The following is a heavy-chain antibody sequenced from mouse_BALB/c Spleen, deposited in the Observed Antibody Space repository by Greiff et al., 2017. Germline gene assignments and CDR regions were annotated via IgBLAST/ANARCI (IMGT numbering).Heavy chain of an antibody. V-gene: IGHV5-17*02. CDR3: ARSYYGNPYAMDY. D-gene: IGHD2-10*01. CDR2: ISSGSSTI. Sequence: DVKLVESGGGLVQPGGSRKLSCAASGFTFSSFGMHWVRQAPEKGLEWVAYISSGSSTIYYADTVKGRFTISRDNPKNTLFLRMTRLRSEDTAMYYCARSYYGNPYAMDYWGQGTAVTVSS. CDR1: GFTFSSFG. J-gene: IGHJ4*01.